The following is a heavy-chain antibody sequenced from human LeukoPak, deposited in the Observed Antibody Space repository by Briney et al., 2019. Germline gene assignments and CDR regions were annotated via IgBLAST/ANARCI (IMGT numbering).Heavy chain of an antibody. CDR1: GFTFSSYE. Sequence: GRSLRLSCAASGFTFSSYEMNCVRQAPGKGMEWVSYISSSGSTINYAESVKGRFTISRASTKNSLYLQMNSLTAEDTDVYYCARDVYYYDSSGYSDYYYGMDVWGKGTTVTVSS. CDR3: ARDVYYYDSSGYSDYYYGMDV. J-gene: IGHJ6*04. V-gene: IGHV3-48*03. CDR2: ISSSGSTI. D-gene: IGHD3-22*01.